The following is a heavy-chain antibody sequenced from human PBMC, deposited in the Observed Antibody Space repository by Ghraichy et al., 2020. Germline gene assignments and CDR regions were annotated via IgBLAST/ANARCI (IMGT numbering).Heavy chain of an antibody. Sequence: GESLNISCAASGFTFSSYSMNWVRQAPGKGLEWVSSISSSSYIYYADSVKGRFTISRDNAKNSLYLQMNSLRAEDTAVYYCARGNTAPGGYWGQGTLVTVSS. V-gene: IGHV3-21*01. CDR2: ISSSSYI. CDR1: GFTFSSYS. J-gene: IGHJ4*02. D-gene: IGHD5-18*01. CDR3: ARGNTAPGGY.